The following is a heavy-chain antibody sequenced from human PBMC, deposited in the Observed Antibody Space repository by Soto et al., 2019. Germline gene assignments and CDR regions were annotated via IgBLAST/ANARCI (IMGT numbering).Heavy chain of an antibody. CDR1: GYTFTSYD. CDR3: ARAVIRGDSYGFDY. V-gene: IGHV1-8*01. Sequence: ASVKVSCKASGYTFTSYDINWVRPATGQGLAWMGWMNPNSGNTGYAQKFQGRVTMTRNTSIRTAYMELNSLRSEDSAVYYCARAVIRGDSYGFDYWGQGTLVTVSS. CDR2: MNPNSGNT. J-gene: IGHJ4*02. D-gene: IGHD5-18*01.